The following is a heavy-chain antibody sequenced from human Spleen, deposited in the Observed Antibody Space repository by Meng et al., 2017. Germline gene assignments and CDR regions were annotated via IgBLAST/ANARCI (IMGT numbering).Heavy chain of an antibody. CDR2: INPNTGGT. CDR1: GYTLPGYY. D-gene: IGHD6-13*01. Sequence: QVHLGQPGAEVQKPGPSVQVSCNASGYTLPGYYIHWVRQAPGQGLEWMGRINPNTGGTNYAQKFQGRVTMTRDTSISTAYMELSNLRSDDTAVYYCARDEDISAAGYLLGDFWGQGTLVTVSS. CDR3: ARDEDISAAGYLLGDF. V-gene: IGHV1-2*06. J-gene: IGHJ4*02.